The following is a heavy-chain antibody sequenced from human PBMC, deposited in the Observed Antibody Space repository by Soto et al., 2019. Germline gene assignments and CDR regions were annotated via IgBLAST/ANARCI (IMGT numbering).Heavy chain of an antibody. Sequence: ASVKVSCKASGGTFSSYAISRVRQAPGQGLEWMGGIIPIFGTANYAQKFQGRATITADESTSTAYMELSSLRSGDTAVYYCARVMDVVVPAAIPHYYYGMDVWGQGTTVTVSS. CDR3: ARVMDVVVPAAIPHYYYGMDV. J-gene: IGHJ6*02. D-gene: IGHD2-2*01. V-gene: IGHV1-69*13. CDR1: GGTFSSYA. CDR2: IIPIFGTA.